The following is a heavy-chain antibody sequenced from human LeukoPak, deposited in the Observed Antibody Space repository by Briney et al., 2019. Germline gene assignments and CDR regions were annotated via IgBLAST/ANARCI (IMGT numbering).Heavy chain of an antibody. CDR1: GDSISSYY. CDR2: IYYSGST. CDR3: ARTNTAMVDYYFDF. D-gene: IGHD5-18*01. Sequence: PSETLSLTCTVSGDSISSYYWSWIRQPPGKGLEWIGYIYYSGSTNYNPSLKSRVTISVDTSKNQFSLKLSSVAAADTAVYYCARTNTAMVDYYFDFWGQGTLVTVSS. J-gene: IGHJ4*02. V-gene: IGHV4-59*01.